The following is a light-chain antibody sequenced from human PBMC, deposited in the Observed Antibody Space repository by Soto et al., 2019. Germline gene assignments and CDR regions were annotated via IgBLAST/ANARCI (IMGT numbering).Light chain of an antibody. J-gene: IGKJ4*01. V-gene: IGKV3-15*01. Sequence: EIVMTQSPVTLSVSPGERATLSCRASQSVSSNLAWYQQKPGQAPSLLIFRTSSRATGFPARFSGSGSGTEFNLTISSLQSEDFGVYYCQQYNNWPRATFGGGTKVDIK. CDR2: RTS. CDR1: QSVSSN. CDR3: QQYNNWPRAT.